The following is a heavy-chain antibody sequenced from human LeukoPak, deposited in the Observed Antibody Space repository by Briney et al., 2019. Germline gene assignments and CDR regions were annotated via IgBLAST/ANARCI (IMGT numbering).Heavy chain of an antibody. J-gene: IGHJ3*02. CDR1: GVSISSYY. CDR3: ARHTYGSGSLSAFDI. CDR2: IYYSGST. D-gene: IGHD3-10*01. V-gene: IGHV4-59*08. Sequence: SETLSLTCTVSGVSISSYYWSWLRQPPGKGLEWVGYIYYSGSTNYNPSLKSRVTISVDTSKNQFSLKLSSVTAADTAVYYCARHTYGSGSLSAFDIWGQGTMVTVSS.